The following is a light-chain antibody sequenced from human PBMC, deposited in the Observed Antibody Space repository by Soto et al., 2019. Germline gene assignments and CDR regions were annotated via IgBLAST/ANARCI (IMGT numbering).Light chain of an antibody. V-gene: IGKV3D-15*01. Sequence: EIAMTQSPVTLSASPGERVTLSCRASQSVNINLAWYQQRPGQAPRVLIYGASNRASGIPDRFSGSGSGTDFTLTISSLEPDEFELYYCQQYKDWPPLTCGGGTKVEIK. CDR2: GAS. CDR1: QSVNIN. CDR3: QQYKDWPPLT. J-gene: IGKJ4*01.